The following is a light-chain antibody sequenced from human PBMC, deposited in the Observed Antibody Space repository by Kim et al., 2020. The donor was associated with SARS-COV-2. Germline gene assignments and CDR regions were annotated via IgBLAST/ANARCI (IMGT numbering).Light chain of an antibody. CDR2: DNI. CDR3: QVWDSGSEHVV. CDR1: SMGRRN. V-gene: IGLV3-21*03. Sequence: PEKTATIICGGDSMGRRNVHWYQQKPGQAPVVVVYDNIDRPSGIPERFSGSNSGNTATLTISRVDAGDEADYFCQVWDSGSEHVVFGGGTQLTVL. J-gene: IGLJ2*01.